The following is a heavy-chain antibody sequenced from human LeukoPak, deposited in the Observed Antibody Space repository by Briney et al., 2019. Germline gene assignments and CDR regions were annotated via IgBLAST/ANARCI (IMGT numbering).Heavy chain of an antibody. J-gene: IGHJ4*02. CDR1: GFTFRNYW. D-gene: IGHD2-21*01. CDR2: IKEDGSQK. CDR3: ATVAGYFDY. V-gene: IGHV3-7*01. Sequence: GGSLRLSCAASGFTFRNYWMRWVRQAPGKGLEWVANIKEDGSQKYYLESVKGRFTISRDNTKNSLYLHMSSLRADDTAVYFCATVAGYFDYWGQGTLVTVSS.